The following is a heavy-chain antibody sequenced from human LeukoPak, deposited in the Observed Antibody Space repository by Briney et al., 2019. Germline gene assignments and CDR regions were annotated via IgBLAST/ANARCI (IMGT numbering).Heavy chain of an antibody. CDR2: INHSGST. J-gene: IGHJ4*02. Sequence: PSETLSLTCTVSGGSISSYYWSWIRQPPGKGLEWIGEINHSGSTNYNPSLKSRVTISVDTSKNQFSLKLSSVTAADTAVYYCARGVPGSYTPRGYFDYWGQGTLVTVSS. CDR3: ARGVPGSYTPRGYFDY. D-gene: IGHD1-26*01. CDR1: GGSISSYY. V-gene: IGHV4-34*01.